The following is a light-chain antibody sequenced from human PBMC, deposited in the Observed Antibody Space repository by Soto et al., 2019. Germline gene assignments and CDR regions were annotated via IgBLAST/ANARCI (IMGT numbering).Light chain of an antibody. Sequence: EIVLTQSPGTLSLSPGERATLSCRASQIISSTYLAWYQQKPGQAPRLLIYGASSRATGIPDRFSGSGSGTDFTLTIRRLEPEDFAVYYCQQYGSSPKTFGQGTKVDIK. CDR2: GAS. V-gene: IGKV3-20*01. CDR1: QIISSTY. CDR3: QQYGSSPKT. J-gene: IGKJ1*01.